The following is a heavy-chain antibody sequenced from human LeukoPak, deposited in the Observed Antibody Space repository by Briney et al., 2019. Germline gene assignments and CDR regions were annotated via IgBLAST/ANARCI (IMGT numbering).Heavy chain of an antibody. V-gene: IGHV1-46*01. Sequence: ASVKVSCKASGYPFTSYFMHWVRQAPGQGLGWMGMINPSGGSTSYTPKFQGRVTMSRDMSTSTVYMELSSLRSEDTAVYYCAIIGAAGGTTSAKKFDDWGQGTLVTVSS. J-gene: IGHJ4*02. CDR2: INPSGGST. CDR3: AIIGAAGGTTSAKKFDD. D-gene: IGHD1-14*01. CDR1: GYPFTSYF.